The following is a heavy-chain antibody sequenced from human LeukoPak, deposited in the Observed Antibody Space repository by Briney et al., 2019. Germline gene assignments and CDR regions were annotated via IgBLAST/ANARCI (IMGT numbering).Heavy chain of an antibody. Sequence: ASVKVSCKASGYTFTRYYMNWVRQAPGQGLEWMGIINPSGGSTNYAQKFQGRVTMTRDTSTSTIYMEVSSLRSEDTAVYYCATSFRAVNWFNPWGQGTLVTVSS. CDR1: GYTFTRYY. D-gene: IGHD3-10*01. CDR2: INPSGGST. J-gene: IGHJ5*02. CDR3: ATSFRAVNWFNP. V-gene: IGHV1-46*01.